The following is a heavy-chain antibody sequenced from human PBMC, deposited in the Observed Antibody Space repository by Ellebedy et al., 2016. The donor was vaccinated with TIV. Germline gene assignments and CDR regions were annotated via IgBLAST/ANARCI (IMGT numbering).Heavy chain of an antibody. V-gene: IGHV3-21*01. CDR2: ITSNGEYI. Sequence: ESLKISCVASGFIFSSYAMCWVRKAPGKGLEWVSSITSNGEYIYYADSARGRFTTSRDNAKNSLYLQMNSLRAEDTAVYYCAREGTYYYDSSGSTYSFDYWGQGSLVTVSS. J-gene: IGHJ4*02. CDR1: GFIFSSYA. D-gene: IGHD3-22*01. CDR3: AREGTYYYDSSGSTYSFDY.